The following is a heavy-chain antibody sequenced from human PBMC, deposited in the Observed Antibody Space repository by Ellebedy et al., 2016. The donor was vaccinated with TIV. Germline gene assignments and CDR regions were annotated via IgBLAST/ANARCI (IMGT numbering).Heavy chain of an antibody. CDR3: ARVRSGSYYDY. CDR2: INPANGDT. V-gene: IGHV1-3*01. CDR1: GYTFATHA. Sequence: ASVKVSCKASGYTFATHALYWLRQAPGQRLEWMGWINPANGDTKYSQKFQGRVTITRDTSASTAYMELSSLRSEDTAVYYCARVRSGSYYDYWGQGTLVTVSS. D-gene: IGHD1-26*01. J-gene: IGHJ4*02.